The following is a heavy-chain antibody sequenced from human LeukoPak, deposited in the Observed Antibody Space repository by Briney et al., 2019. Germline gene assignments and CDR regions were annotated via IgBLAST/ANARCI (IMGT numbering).Heavy chain of an antibody. Sequence: TGGSLRLSCAASGFTVSSNYMSWVRQAPGKGLEWVSVIYSGGSTYYADSVKGRFTISRDNSKNTLYLQMNSLRAEDTAVYYCASTAYYYDSSVYQFDYWGQGTLVTVSS. CDR2: IYSGGST. D-gene: IGHD3-22*01. CDR3: ASTAYYYDSSVYQFDY. V-gene: IGHV3-53*01. CDR1: GFTVSSNY. J-gene: IGHJ4*02.